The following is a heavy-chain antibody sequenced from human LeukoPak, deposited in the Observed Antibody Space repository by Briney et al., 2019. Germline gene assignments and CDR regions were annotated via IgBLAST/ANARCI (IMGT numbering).Heavy chain of an antibody. CDR3: ARQGAGGGAFDI. CDR1: LDSPSMYI. CDR2: IHYSGGT. D-gene: IGHD2-8*02. Sequence: PPEAPSVTPMHPLDSPSMYIRCSICQPPRRGLGWIGYIHYSGGTKYNPSLKSRVTISVDTSKNQFSLKMTSVTAADTAVYYCARQGAGGGAFDIWGQGTTVTVSS. V-gene: IGHV4-59*08. J-gene: IGHJ3*02.